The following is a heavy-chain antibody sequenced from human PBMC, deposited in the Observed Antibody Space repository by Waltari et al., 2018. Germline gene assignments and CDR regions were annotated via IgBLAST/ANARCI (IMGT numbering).Heavy chain of an antibody. D-gene: IGHD3-22*01. CDR3: ARNIYDSSGYYIDY. Sequence: QVQLVQSGAEVKKPGASVKVSCKASGYTFPAYYMHWVRQAPGQGLEWMGRNNPNSGGTNYAQKLQGRVTMTRDTSISTAYMELSRLRSDDTAVYYCARNIYDSSGYYIDYWGQGTLVTVSS. CDR1: GYTFPAYY. V-gene: IGHV1-2*06. J-gene: IGHJ4*02. CDR2: NNPNSGGT.